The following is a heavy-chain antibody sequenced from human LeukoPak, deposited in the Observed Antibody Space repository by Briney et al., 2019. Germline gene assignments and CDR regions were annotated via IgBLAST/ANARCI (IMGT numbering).Heavy chain of an antibody. Sequence: PSETLSLTCTVSGGSISSYYWSWIRQPPGKGLEWIGYIYYSGSTNYNPSLKSRVTISVDTSKNQFSLKLSSVTAADTAVYYCARGSEMATTFYYHYGMDVWGQGTTVTVSS. CDR1: GGSISSYY. J-gene: IGHJ6*02. CDR2: IYYSGST. CDR3: ARGSEMATTFYYHYGMDV. V-gene: IGHV4-59*01. D-gene: IGHD5-24*01.